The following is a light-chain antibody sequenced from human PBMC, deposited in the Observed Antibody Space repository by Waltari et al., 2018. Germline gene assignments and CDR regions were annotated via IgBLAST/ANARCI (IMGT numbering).Light chain of an antibody. CDR1: ISNIGAGYD. V-gene: IGLV1-40*01. J-gene: IGLJ2*01. Sequence: QSVLTQPPSVSAAPGRRVTISCTGDISNIGAGYDVHWYQQLPETSPKLLIYCNNNRPCGVPDRFSASRSGTSASLAITGLQAEDEADYYCQSFDGRRTLFGGGTKLTVL. CDR3: QSFDGRRTL. CDR2: CNN.